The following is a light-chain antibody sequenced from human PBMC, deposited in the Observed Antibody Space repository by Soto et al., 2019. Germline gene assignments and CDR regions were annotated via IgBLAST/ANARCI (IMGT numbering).Light chain of an antibody. J-gene: IGLJ3*02. Sequence: QSVLAQSPSASASLGASVRLTCTLSSGHNNNAITWHQQQPEKGPRYLMKLNSDGSHTKGDGIPDRFSGSSSGAERYLTISSFQSEDEADYYCQTWGADFWVFGGGTKLTVL. CDR3: QTWGADFWV. V-gene: IGLV4-69*01. CDR2: LNSDGSH. CDR1: SGHNNNA.